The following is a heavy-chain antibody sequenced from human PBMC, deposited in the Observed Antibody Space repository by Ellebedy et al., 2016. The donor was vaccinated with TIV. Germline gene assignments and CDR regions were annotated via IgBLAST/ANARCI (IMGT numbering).Heavy chain of an antibody. D-gene: IGHD3-22*01. CDR2: IKQDGGER. CDR1: GFTFDSFW. V-gene: IGHV3-7*03. CDR3: ARDRSRNPSSGFDY. J-gene: IGHJ4*02. Sequence: GGSLRLSXEASGFTFDSFWMSWIRQAPGKGLEWVANIKQDGGERYYVDSVKGRFTISRDNAKNSLSLQMDSLRAEDTAVYYCARDRSRNPSSGFDYWGQGTLVTVSS.